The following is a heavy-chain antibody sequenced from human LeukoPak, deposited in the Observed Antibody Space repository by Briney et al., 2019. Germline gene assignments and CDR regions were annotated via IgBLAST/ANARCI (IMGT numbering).Heavy chain of an antibody. CDR2: IIPILGIA. V-gene: IGHV1-69*04. CDR1: GGTFSSYA. J-gene: IGHJ4*02. D-gene: IGHD5-18*01. CDR3: ARGPTSGNELWLQAFDY. Sequence: GASVKVSCKASGGTFSSYAISWVRQAPGQGLEWMGRIIPILGIANYAQKLQGRVTMTTDTSTSTAYMELRSLRSDDTAVYYCARGPTSGNELWLQAFDYWGQGTLVTVSS.